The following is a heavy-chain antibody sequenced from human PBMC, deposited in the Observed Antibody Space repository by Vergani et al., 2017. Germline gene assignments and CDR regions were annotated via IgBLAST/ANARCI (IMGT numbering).Heavy chain of an antibody. CDR3: AGPQGTSAYYDGGFDY. CDR1: GFTFSTYA. Sequence: EVQLLESGGGLVQPGGSLRLSCAASGFTFSTYAMTWVRQAPGKGLEWVSTISSDGGSTYYADSVKGRFTISRDNSKNTLSLQMNSLTAADTAIYYCAGPQGTSAYYDGGFDYWGQGILVTVSS. V-gene: IGHV3-23*01. J-gene: IGHJ4*02. CDR2: ISSDGGST. D-gene: IGHD3-22*01.